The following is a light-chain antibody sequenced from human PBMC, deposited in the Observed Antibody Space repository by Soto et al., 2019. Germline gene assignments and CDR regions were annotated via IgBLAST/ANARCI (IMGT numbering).Light chain of an antibody. J-gene: IGKJ2*01. CDR1: QSVSSY. Sequence: EIVLTQSPATLSLSPGERATLSCRASQSVSSYLAWYQQKPGQAPRLLIYDASNRATGIPARFSGSGSGTDFPLPISRLEPEDFAVYYCQQRSNWPYTFGQGTKLEIK. V-gene: IGKV3-11*01. CDR3: QQRSNWPYT. CDR2: DAS.